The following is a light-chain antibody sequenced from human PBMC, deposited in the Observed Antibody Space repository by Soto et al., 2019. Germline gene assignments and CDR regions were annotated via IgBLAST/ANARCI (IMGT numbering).Light chain of an antibody. CDR3: KQYENLPHG. CDR2: DAS. J-gene: IGKJ3*01. CDR1: QGINNY. Sequence: DIQMTQSPSSLSASVGDRVTITCQASQGINNYLNWYQQKPGKAPKLLIYDASNLEAGVPSRVSGSVSGTEFTFSTSSLPPEDVATYYCKQYENLPHGFRPGNRVEIK. V-gene: IGKV1-33*01.